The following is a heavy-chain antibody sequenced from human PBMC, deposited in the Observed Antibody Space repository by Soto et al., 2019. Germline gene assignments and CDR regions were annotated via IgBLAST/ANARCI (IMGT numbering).Heavy chain of an antibody. D-gene: IGHD6-19*01. V-gene: IGHV1-69*02. CDR3: ARGQYSSGWRSYGMDV. Sequence: QVQLVQSGAEVKKPGSSVKVSCKASGGTFSSYTISWVRQAPGQGLEWMGRIIPILGIANYAQKFQGRVTITADKSTSKAYMELSSLRSEDTAVYYCARGQYSSGWRSYGMDVWGQGTTVTVSS. J-gene: IGHJ6*02. CDR2: IIPILGIA. CDR1: GGTFSSYT.